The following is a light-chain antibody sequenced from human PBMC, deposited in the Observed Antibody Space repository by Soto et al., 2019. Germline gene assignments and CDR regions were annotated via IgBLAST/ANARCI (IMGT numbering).Light chain of an antibody. CDR3: QQYGGSPLVT. J-gene: IGKJ4*01. Sequence: ETVLTQSPGTLSLSPGERATLSCRASQSISSGYLAWYQQRPGQAPRLLISGASNRATGIPDRFSGSGSGTDFTLHISRLEPEDVAVYYCQQYGGSPLVTFGGGTKVEIK. CDR1: QSISSGY. CDR2: GAS. V-gene: IGKV3-20*01.